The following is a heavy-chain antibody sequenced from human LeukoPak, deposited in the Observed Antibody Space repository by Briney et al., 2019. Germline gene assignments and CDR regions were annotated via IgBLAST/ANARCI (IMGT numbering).Heavy chain of an antibody. J-gene: IGHJ4*02. Sequence: AGGSLRLSCAGSGITVSSNYMSWVRQAPGKGLEGVAVIWYDGSNKNYVDSVKGRFTISRDNAKNTLYLQMNSLRAEDTAVYYCARVDGAMGSLDYWGQGTLVTVSS. D-gene: IGHD5-18*01. CDR1: GITVSSNY. CDR2: IWYDGSNK. CDR3: ARVDGAMGSLDY. V-gene: IGHV3-33*08.